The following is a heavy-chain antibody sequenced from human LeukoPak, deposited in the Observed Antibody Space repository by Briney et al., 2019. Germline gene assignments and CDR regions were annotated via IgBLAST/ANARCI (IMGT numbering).Heavy chain of an antibody. J-gene: IGHJ6*02. Sequence: PSETLSLTCTVSGGSISSYYWSWIRQPPGKGLEWIGYIYYSGSTNYNPSLKSRVTISVDTSQNQFSLKLSSVTAAETAVHYCARWEGYGWGIDYYYYYGMDVWGQGTTVTVSS. CDR1: GGSISSYY. D-gene: IGHD3-10*01. V-gene: IGHV4-59*08. CDR2: IYYSGST. CDR3: ARWEGYGWGIDYYYYYGMDV.